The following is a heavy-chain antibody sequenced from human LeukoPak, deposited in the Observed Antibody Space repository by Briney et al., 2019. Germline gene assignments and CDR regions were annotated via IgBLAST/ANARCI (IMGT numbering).Heavy chain of an antibody. D-gene: IGHD6-19*01. J-gene: IGHJ4*02. V-gene: IGHV3-30*04. CDR1: GFTFSSYA. CDR3: ARGAVAGTDLY. Sequence: GRSLRLSCAASGFTFSSYAMHWVRQARGKGLEWVAVISYDGSNKYYADSVKGRFTISRDNSKNTLYLQMNSLRAEDTAVYYCARGAVAGTDLYWGQGTLVTVSS. CDR2: ISYDGSNK.